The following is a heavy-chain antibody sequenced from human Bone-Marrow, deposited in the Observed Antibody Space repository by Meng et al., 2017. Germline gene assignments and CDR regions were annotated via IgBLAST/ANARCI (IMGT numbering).Heavy chain of an antibody. V-gene: IGHV4-59*08. CDR2: IYYSGST. D-gene: IGHD3-22*01. Sequence: QVQLQESGPGLVKPSETLSLTCTVSGCSISSYYWSWIRQPPGKGLEWIGYIYYSGSTNYNPSLKSRVTISVDTSKNQFSLKLSSVTAADTAVYYCARSSTADDYYDSSGFDYWGQGTLVTVSS. CDR1: GCSISSYY. J-gene: IGHJ4*02. CDR3: ARSSTADDYYDSSGFDY.